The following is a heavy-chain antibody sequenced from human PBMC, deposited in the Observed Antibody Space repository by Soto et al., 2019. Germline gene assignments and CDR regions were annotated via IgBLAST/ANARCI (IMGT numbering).Heavy chain of an antibody. D-gene: IGHD3-3*01. J-gene: IGHJ4*02. CDR2: IYYSGST. CDR3: ARARGYDFWSGLRYFDY. V-gene: IGHV4-61*01. Sequence: SETLSLTCTVSGGSVSSGSYYWSWIRQPPGKGLEWIGYIYYSGSTNYNPSLKSRVTISVDTSKNQFSLKLGSVTAADTAVYYCARARGYDFWSGLRYFDYWGQGTLVTVSS. CDR1: GGSVSSGSYY.